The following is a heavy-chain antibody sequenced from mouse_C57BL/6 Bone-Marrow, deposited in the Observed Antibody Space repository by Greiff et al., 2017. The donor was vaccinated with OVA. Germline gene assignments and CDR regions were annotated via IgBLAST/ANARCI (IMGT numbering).Heavy chain of an antibody. D-gene: IGHD1-1*01. Sequence: VQLQQSGAELVKPGASVKLSCTASGFNIKDYYMHWVKQRTEQGLEWIGRIDPEDGETKYAPKFQGKATITADKSSSTAYMQLSSLTSEDSAVYFCARDTYYYGSSYYYFDYWGQGTTLTVSS. V-gene: IGHV14-2*01. CDR1: GFNIKDYY. CDR2: IDPEDGET. CDR3: ARDTYYYGSSYYYFDY. J-gene: IGHJ2*01.